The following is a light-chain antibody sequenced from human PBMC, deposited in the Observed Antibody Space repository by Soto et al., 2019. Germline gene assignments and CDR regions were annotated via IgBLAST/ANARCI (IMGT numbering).Light chain of an antibody. CDR2: KXS. CDR3: QHLKSYPST. Sequence: DIQLTQSPSFLSASVGDRVTITCXASQGINTHLAWYQEKQGKAPKLXXDKXSTLQRGGPSRFSGSASGTEFTLTLSSLQPEYFATYYCQHLKSYPSTFGQGTRLEIK. V-gene: IGKV1-9*01. J-gene: IGKJ5*01. CDR1: QGINTH.